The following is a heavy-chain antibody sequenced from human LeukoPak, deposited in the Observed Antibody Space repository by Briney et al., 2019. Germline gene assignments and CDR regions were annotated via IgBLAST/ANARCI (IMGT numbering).Heavy chain of an antibody. CDR1: GYTFTSYA. Sequence: ASVKVSCKASGYTFTSYAITWVRQAPGQGLEWMGWISVYSGNTHYAQKVQGRVTMTTDTSTTTAYMELSSLRSEDTAVYYCARDPSSYSSGDYWGQGTLVTVSS. CDR3: ARDPSSYSSGDY. V-gene: IGHV1-18*01. D-gene: IGHD6-19*01. CDR2: ISVYSGNT. J-gene: IGHJ4*02.